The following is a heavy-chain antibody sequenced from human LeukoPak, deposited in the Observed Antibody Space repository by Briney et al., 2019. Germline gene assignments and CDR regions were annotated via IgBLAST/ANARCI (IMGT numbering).Heavy chain of an antibody. CDR3: AKDVPDMNMAVAPFDY. Sequence: GGSLRLSCAASGFTFIKYAMSWVRQAPGKGLEWVSSISGSSGGTYYADSVKGRFTISRDNSNNTVYLQMNSLRAEDTAVYYCAKDVPDMNMAVAPFDYWGQGTLVTVSS. D-gene: IGHD2-2*01. V-gene: IGHV3-23*01. J-gene: IGHJ4*02. CDR2: ISGSSGGT. CDR1: GFTFIKYA.